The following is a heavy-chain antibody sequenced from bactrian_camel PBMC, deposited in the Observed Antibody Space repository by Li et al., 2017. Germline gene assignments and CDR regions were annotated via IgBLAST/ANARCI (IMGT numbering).Heavy chain of an antibody. J-gene: IGHJ4*01. CDR1: GYTYVRYC. CDR3: AAGDPLSFDGMGSALALRASEYNY. D-gene: IGHD3*01. CDR2: IYTNTRRT. Sequence: VQLVESGGGSVQAGGSLRLSCRASGYTYVRYCMGWFRQAPGKEREGVASIYTNTRRTAYADSVKGRFTISQDIAKRTVYLQMNSLKFEDTAKNYCAAGDPLSFDGMGSALALRASEYNYWGQGTQVTVS. V-gene: IGHV3S1*01.